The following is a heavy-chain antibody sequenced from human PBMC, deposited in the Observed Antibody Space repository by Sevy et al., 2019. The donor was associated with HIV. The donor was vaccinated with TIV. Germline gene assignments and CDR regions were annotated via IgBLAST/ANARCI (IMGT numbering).Heavy chain of an antibody. Sequence: GGSLRLSCAASGFTVSSNYMSWVRQAPGKGLEWVSVIYSGGSTYYADSVKGRFTISRDNSKNTLYLQMNSLRAEDTAVYYCARVGSGYYYYYGMDVWGQGTMVTVSS. CDR2: IYSGGST. CDR3: ARVGSGYYYYYGMDV. CDR1: GFTVSSNY. D-gene: IGHD2-15*01. V-gene: IGHV3-53*01. J-gene: IGHJ6*02.